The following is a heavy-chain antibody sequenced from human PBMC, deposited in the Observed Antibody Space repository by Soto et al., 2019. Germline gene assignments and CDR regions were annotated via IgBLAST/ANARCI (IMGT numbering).Heavy chain of an antibody. CDR2: IYSGGST. V-gene: IGHV3-53*02. J-gene: IGHJ6*02. D-gene: IGHD6-19*01. CDR3: ERALVYSSGWTEEDLRYYYGMDV. Sequence: EVQLVETGGGLIQPGGSLRLSCAASGFTVSSNYMSWVRQAPGKGLEWVSVIYSGGSTYYADSVKGRFTISRDNSKNTLYLQMSSMRAEDTTVYYCERALVYSSGWTEEDLRYYYGMDVWGQGTTVTVSS. CDR1: GFTVSSNY.